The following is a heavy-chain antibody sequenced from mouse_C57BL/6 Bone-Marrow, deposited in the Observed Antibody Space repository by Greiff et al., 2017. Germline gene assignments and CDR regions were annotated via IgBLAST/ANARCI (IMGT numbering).Heavy chain of an antibody. CDR2: INPNNGGT. Sequence: EVQLQQSGPELVKPGASVKIPCKASGYTFTDYNMDWVKQSHGKSLEWIGDINPNNGGTNYNQKFKGKATLTVAKSSSPAYMELRSLTSEDTAVYYCARYCGYLDYWGQGTTLTVSS. CDR3: ARYCGYLDY. D-gene: IGHD1-1*02. V-gene: IGHV1-18*01. CDR1: GYTFTDYN. J-gene: IGHJ2*01.